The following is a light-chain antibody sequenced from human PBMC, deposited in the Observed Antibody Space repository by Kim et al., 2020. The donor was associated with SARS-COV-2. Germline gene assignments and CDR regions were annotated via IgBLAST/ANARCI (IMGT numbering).Light chain of an antibody. Sequence: PASISRRSSQSLVYSDGNTYLNWFHQRPGQSPRRLIYKVSNRDSGVPDKFSGSGSGTDFTLLISRVEAEDVGVYYCMQGTNWPFTFGPGTKVDIK. J-gene: IGKJ3*01. V-gene: IGKV2-30*01. CDR1: QSLVYSDGNTY. CDR3: MQGTNWPFT. CDR2: KVS.